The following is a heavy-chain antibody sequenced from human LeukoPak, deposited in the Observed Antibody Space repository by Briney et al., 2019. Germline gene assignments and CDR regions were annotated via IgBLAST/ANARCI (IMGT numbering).Heavy chain of an antibody. CDR3: ARVQLGVGADG. D-gene: IGHD1-26*01. CDR1: GFTFSSYW. J-gene: IGHJ4*02. Sequence: GGPLRLSCAASGFTFSSYWMHWVRQAPGKGLVWVSRINSDGSFTTYADSVKGRFTISRDNAKNMLYLQMNSLGAEDTAVYYCARVQLGVGADGWGQGTLVTVSS. V-gene: IGHV3-74*01. CDR2: INSDGSFT.